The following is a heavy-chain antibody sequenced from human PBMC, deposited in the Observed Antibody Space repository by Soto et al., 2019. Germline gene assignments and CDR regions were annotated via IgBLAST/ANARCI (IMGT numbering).Heavy chain of an antibody. Sequence: GGSLRLSCSASGFTFSNSAMHWVRQAPGRGLQYVACIHSNGRNKFYGDSVEGRFTVSRDNSKNTLYLQMSSLRADDTARYYCVKASEPHPYGSGSYPPYWGPGTLVTVSS. J-gene: IGHJ4*01. CDR2: IHSNGRNK. CDR1: GFTFSNSA. D-gene: IGHD3-10*01. CDR3: VKASEPHPYGSGSYPPY. V-gene: IGHV3-64D*06.